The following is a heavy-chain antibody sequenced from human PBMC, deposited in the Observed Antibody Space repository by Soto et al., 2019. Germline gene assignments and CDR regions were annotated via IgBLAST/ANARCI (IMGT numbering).Heavy chain of an antibody. CDR2: IIPIFGTA. D-gene: IGHD1-1*01. V-gene: IGHV1-69*01. Sequence: QVQLVQSGAAVKKPGSSVKVSCKASGGTFSSYAIRWVRQAPGQGLEWMGGIIPIFGTANYAQKFQGRVTITADESTSRAYMELSSLRSEDTAVYYCASNDIKKARRRLPQDYWGQGTLVTVSS. CDR3: ASNDIKKARRRLPQDY. CDR1: GGTFSSYA. J-gene: IGHJ4*02.